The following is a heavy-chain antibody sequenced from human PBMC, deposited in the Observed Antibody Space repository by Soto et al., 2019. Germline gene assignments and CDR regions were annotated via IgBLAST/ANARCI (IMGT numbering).Heavy chain of an antibody. D-gene: IGHD3-16*02. V-gene: IGHV1-8*02. CDR1: GYTFSSYD. CDR3: ARGPLHLGELSLYRFIC. Sequence: QVQLVQSGAEVKKPGASVKVSCKASGYTFSSYDINWVRQATGQGLEWMGWMNPNSGNTGYAQKFQGRVTMTRDTSISTAYMDLSSLSYEDTAVYYCARGPLHLGELSLYRFICWGQGSLVTVSS. CDR2: MNPNSGNT. J-gene: IGHJ4*02.